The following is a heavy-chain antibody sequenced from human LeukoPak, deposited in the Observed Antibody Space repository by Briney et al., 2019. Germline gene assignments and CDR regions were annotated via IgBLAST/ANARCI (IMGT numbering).Heavy chain of an antibody. CDR1: GGSISSSSYY. Sequence: SETLSLTCTVSGGSISSSSYYWGWIRQPPGKGLEWIGSIYYSGSTNYNPSLKSRVTISVDTSKNQFSLKLSSVTAADTAVYYCARSDTAMVIPGPQGGFGYWGQGTLVTVSS. J-gene: IGHJ4*02. CDR2: IYYSGST. CDR3: ARSDTAMVIPGPQGGFGY. D-gene: IGHD5-18*01. V-gene: IGHV4-39*07.